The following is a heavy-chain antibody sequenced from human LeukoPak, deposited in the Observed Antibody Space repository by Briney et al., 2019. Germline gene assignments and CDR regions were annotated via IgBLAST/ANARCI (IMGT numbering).Heavy chain of an antibody. D-gene: IGHD4-17*01. CDR2: IIPIFGTA. Sequence: GASVKVSCKASGGTFSSYAISGVRQAPGQELEWMGSIIPIFGTANYAQKFHGRLMIHLHEYTSTPNIEPSKLRSDDTAVYYCARDPYGDHTFDYWGQGTLVTVSS. CDR3: ARDPYGDHTFDY. V-gene: IGHV1-69*13. J-gene: IGHJ4*02. CDR1: GGTFSSYA.